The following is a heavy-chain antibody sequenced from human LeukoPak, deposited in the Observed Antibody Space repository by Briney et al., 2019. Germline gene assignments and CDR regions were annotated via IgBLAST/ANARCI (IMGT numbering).Heavy chain of an antibody. Sequence: SVKVSCKASGGTFSSYAISWVRQAPGQVLEWMGGIIPIFGTANYAQKFQGRVTITADKSTSTAYTELSSLRSEDTAVYYCARDGDYDILTGYYKGFDYWGQGTLVTVSS. CDR2: IIPIFGTA. J-gene: IGHJ4*02. D-gene: IGHD3-9*01. CDR3: ARDGDYDILTGYYKGFDY. V-gene: IGHV1-69*06. CDR1: GGTFSSYA.